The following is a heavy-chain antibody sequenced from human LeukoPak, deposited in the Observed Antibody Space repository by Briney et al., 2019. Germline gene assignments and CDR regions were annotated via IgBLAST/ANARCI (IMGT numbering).Heavy chain of an antibody. Sequence: GGTLRLSCAASGFTLSSYGMNWVRQAPGKGLEWVSYISSSGSSIHYADSVKGRFTISRDNAKNSLYLQMNSLRAEDTAVYYCAREQGDDGDYPNWFDPWGQGTLVTVSS. D-gene: IGHD4-17*01. V-gene: IGHV3-48*03. CDR1: GFTLSSYG. CDR2: ISSSGSSI. CDR3: AREQGDDGDYPNWFDP. J-gene: IGHJ5*02.